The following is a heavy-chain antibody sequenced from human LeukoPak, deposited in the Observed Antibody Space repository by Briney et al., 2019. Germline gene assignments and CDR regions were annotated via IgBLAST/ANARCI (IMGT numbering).Heavy chain of an antibody. CDR3: ARRVDATRWFDP. D-gene: IGHD2-15*01. Sequence: PGRSLRLSCAASGFTFSSYGMHWVRQAPGKGLEWVSRINSDGTTTMYADSVKGRFTISRDNAKNTLYLQMNSLRDEDTAVYYCARRVDATRWFDPWGQGTLVTVSS. J-gene: IGHJ5*02. V-gene: IGHV3-74*03. CDR1: GFTFSSYG. CDR2: INSDGTTT.